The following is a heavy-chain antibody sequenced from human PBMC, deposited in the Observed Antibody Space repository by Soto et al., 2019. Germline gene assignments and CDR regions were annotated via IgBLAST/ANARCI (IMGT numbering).Heavy chain of an antibody. CDR3: AKDRVRTPNGAVSFDV. J-gene: IGHJ3*01. D-gene: IGHD2-8*01. V-gene: IGHV1-2*02. Sequence: QVQLVQSGAEVKKPGASVKVSCKASGYAFGAYYIYWVRQAPGQGLEWMGYINPHGGGARYVQEFRDRLTITTDTPKDTAYMELRSLTSDDTAIYYCAKDRVRTPNGAVSFDVWGEGTSVTVS. CDR1: GYAFGAYY. CDR2: INPHGGGA.